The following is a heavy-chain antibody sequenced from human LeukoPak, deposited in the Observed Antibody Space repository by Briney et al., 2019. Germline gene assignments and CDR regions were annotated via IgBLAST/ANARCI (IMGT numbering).Heavy chain of an antibody. J-gene: IGHJ5*02. CDR3: VREDDTKVPAQRGDWFDP. V-gene: IGHV3-7*01. Sequence: GGSLRLSCAASGFTFSTYAMSWVRQAPGKGLEGVANIKQDGSEKNYVDSVKGRFTISRDNAKDSLYLQMNSLRAEDTAVYYCVREDDTKVPAQRGDWFDPWGQGTLVTVSS. CDR2: IKQDGSEK. D-gene: IGHD2-2*01. CDR1: GFTFSTYA.